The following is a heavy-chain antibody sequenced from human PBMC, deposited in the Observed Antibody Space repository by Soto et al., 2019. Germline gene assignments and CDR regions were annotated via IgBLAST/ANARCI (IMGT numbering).Heavy chain of an antibody. D-gene: IGHD6-19*01. CDR1: GGSISSYY. CDR3: ARLRDDIAVAGTINYYYYGMDV. CDR2: IYYSGST. J-gene: IGHJ6*02. V-gene: IGHV4-59*04. Sequence: SETLSLTCTVSGGSISSYYWSWIRQPPGNGLEWIGYIYYSGSTCYNPSLKSRVTISVDTSKNQFSLKLSSVTAADTAVYYCARLRDDIAVAGTINYYYYGMDVWGQGTTVTVSS.